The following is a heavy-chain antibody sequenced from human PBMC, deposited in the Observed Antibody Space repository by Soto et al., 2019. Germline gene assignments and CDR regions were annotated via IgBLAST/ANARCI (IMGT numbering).Heavy chain of an antibody. J-gene: IGHJ4*02. Sequence: ASVKVSYKASGGTFSSYTISWVRQAPGQGLEWMGRIIPILGIANYAQKFQGRVTITADKSTSTAYMELSSLRSEDTAVYYCASFDYYGSGSHAGGYWGQGTLVTVSS. D-gene: IGHD3-10*01. CDR3: ASFDYYGSGSHAGGY. CDR1: GGTFSSYT. V-gene: IGHV1-69*02. CDR2: IIPILGIA.